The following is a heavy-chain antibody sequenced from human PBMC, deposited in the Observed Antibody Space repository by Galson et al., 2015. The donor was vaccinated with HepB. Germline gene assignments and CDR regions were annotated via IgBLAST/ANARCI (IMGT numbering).Heavy chain of an antibody. Sequence: SVKVSCKASGYTFSSFDINWVRQATGQGLEWMGWMNPNSGNTAYAQKFQGRVTMTRDTSISTAYMELRSLRSDDTAVYYCARDRRRGIAAAGPDYWGQGTLVTVSS. V-gene: IGHV1-8*01. CDR3: ARDRRRGIAAAGPDY. J-gene: IGHJ4*02. D-gene: IGHD6-13*01. CDR1: GYTFSSFD. CDR2: MNPNSGNT.